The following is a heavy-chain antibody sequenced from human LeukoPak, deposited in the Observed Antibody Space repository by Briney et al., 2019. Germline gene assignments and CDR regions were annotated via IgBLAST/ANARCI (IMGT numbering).Heavy chain of an antibody. V-gene: IGHV5-51*01. D-gene: IGHD1-26*01. CDR3: ARLYSGSYLGHFDY. Sequence: GESLKISCKGSGYSFTNYWIGWVRQMPGKGLEWMGIIYPGDSDTTYSPSFQGQVTISADKSISTAYLQWSSLKASDSAMYYCARLYSGSYLGHFDYWGQGTLVTVSS. CDR1: GYSFTNYW. CDR2: IYPGDSDT. J-gene: IGHJ4*02.